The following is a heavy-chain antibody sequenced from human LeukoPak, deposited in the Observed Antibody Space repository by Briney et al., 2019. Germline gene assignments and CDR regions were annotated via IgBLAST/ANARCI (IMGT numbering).Heavy chain of an antibody. Sequence: PGGSLRLSCAASGFTFSSSAMSWVRQAPGKGLEWVGHIKPKTDGETTEYAAPVKDRFSISRDDSKSMMYLQMNSLKTEDTAVYYCITPLPYSAQGGQGTLVTVSS. V-gene: IGHV3-15*01. CDR3: ITPLPYSAQ. D-gene: IGHD2-21*01. J-gene: IGHJ4*02. CDR1: GFTFSSSA. CDR2: IKPKTDGETT.